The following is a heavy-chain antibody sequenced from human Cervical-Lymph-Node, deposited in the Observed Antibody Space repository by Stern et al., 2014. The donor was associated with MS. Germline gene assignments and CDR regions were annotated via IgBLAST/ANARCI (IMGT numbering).Heavy chain of an antibody. CDR1: GGSITNRDY. V-gene: IGHV4-39*02. CDR2: VYYSGIT. Sequence: VQLLESGPGLVKPSETLSLTCTVSGGSITNRDYWGWIRQSPGKGLEWIGSVYYSGITYYRPSLKSRATISIDTSRNQFFLNLISVTATDTAVYFCARGVTAVTNYVPNWCFDLWGRGTLVTVSS. CDR3: ARGVTAVTNYVPNWCFDL. J-gene: IGHJ2*01. D-gene: IGHD4-11*01.